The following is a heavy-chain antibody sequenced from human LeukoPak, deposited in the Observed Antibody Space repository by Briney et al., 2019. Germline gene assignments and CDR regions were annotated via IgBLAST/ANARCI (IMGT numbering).Heavy chain of an antibody. Sequence: GASVTVSSKPSVYTFTTYGISWVRQPPGKGLEWMGWISAYNGNTNYAQKLQGRVTMTTDTSTSTAYMELRSLRSDDTAVYYCAREGSGAQFDYWGQGTLVTVSS. CDR3: AREGSGAQFDY. CDR1: VYTFTTYG. CDR2: ISAYNGNT. D-gene: IGHD3-10*01. J-gene: IGHJ4*02. V-gene: IGHV1-18*01.